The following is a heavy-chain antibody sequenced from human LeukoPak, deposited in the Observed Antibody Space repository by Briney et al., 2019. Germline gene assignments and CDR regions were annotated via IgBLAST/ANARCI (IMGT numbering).Heavy chain of an antibody. J-gene: IGHJ4*02. CDR1: GFIFSSYA. V-gene: IGHV3-23*01. CDR2: ISGSGGST. Sequence: PGGSLRLSCAASGFIFSSYAMSWVRQAPGKGLEWVSTISGSGGSTYYADSVKGRFTISRDNSKNTLFLQMNSLRAEDTAVYYCAKPLEKYTYGGNFDYWGQGILVTVSS. CDR3: AKPLEKYTYGGNFDY. D-gene: IGHD4-23*01.